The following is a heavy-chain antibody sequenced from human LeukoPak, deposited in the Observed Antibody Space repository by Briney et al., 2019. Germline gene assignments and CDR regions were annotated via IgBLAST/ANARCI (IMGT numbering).Heavy chain of an antibody. D-gene: IGHD6-13*01. J-gene: IGHJ6*02. CDR3: AKVSSQQPVFGMDV. Sequence: GGSLRLSCAASGFTFSSYAMSWVRQAPGKGLEWVSPISGSGGSTYYADSVKGRFTISRDNSKNTLYLQMNSLRAEDTAVYYCAKVSSQQPVFGMDVWGQGTTVTVSS. V-gene: IGHV3-23*01. CDR2: ISGSGGST. CDR1: GFTFSSYA.